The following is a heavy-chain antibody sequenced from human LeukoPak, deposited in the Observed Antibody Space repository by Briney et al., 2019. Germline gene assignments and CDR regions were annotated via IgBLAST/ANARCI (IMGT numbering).Heavy chain of an antibody. J-gene: IGHJ4*02. CDR2: IRSKTYGGTT. D-gene: IGHD3-22*01. CDR1: GFTFGDYA. CDR3: TRDYYDSSGYYTIAN. Sequence: GRSLRLSCTASGFTFGDYAMSWVRQAPGKGLEGVGFIRSKTYGGTTEYAASVKDRFTISRDDSKSIAYLQMSSLKTEDTAVYYCTRDYYDSSGYYTIANWGQGTLVTVSS. V-gene: IGHV3-49*04.